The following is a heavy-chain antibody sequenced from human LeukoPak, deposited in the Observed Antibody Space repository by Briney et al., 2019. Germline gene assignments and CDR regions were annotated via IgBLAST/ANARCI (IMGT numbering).Heavy chain of an antibody. CDR2: IYYSGDT. CDR3: ATGSMTTRYYYYFHMDV. V-gene: IGHV4-39*01. CDR1: SGSINSTRYY. J-gene: IGHJ6*03. D-gene: IGHD4-11*01. Sequence: SETLSLTCTVSSGSINSTRYYWGWIRQPPGKGLEWIGSIYYSGDTHYNPSLRSRVTISVDTSKNQFSLRMHSMTAADTSFYYCATGSMTTRYYYYFHMDVWGPGTTVTVSS.